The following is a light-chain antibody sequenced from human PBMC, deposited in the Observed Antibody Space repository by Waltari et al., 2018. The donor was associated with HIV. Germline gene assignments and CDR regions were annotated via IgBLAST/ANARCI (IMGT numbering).Light chain of an antibody. CDR3: HCTDSSLMGPVV. CDR2: GNN. CDR1: SSNIGAGHD. Sequence: QSVLTQPPSVSGAPGQRVTISCTGNSSNIGAGHDVHWYRQLPGTAPKFLISGNNFRPSWVPDRFSGSKSGTSACLVITGLQADDEAVYYCHCTDSSLMGPVVFGGGTKLTVL. V-gene: IGLV1-40*01. J-gene: IGLJ2*01.